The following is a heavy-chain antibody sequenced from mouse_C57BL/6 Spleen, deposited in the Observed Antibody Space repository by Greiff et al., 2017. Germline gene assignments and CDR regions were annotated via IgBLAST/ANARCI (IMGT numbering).Heavy chain of an antibody. V-gene: IGHV1-42*01. Sequence: VQLQQSGPELVKPGASVKISCKASGYSFTGYYMNWVKQSPEKSLEWIGEINPSTGGTNYNQKFKAKATLTVDKSSSTAYRQLKGLTAEYSAVYYYARNVEEAWFAYWGQGTLVTVSA. J-gene: IGHJ3*01. CDR2: INPSTGGT. CDR1: GYSFTGYY. CDR3: ARNVEEAWFAY.